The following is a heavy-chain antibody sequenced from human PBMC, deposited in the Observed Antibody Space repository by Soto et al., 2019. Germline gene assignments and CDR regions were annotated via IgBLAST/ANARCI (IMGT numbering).Heavy chain of an antibody. J-gene: IGHJ4*02. Sequence: GGSLRLSCATSGFTFSDYAMTWVRQAPGKGLEWVSAISASGGSTYYADSVKGRFIISRDDSKNTLFLQMNSLRAEDTAVYYCATAKLLLPWLFDYWGQGTLVTVSS. CDR3: ATAKLLLPWLFDY. V-gene: IGHV3-23*01. CDR1: GFTFSDYA. D-gene: IGHD2-15*01. CDR2: ISASGGST.